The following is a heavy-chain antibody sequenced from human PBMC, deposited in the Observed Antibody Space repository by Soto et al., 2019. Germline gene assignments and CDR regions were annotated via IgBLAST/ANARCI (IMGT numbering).Heavy chain of an antibody. CDR1: GYTLTALS. V-gene: IGHV1-24*01. CDR3: ATSPSGYFQH. D-gene: IGHD3-10*01. CDR2: FDPEDGET. J-gene: IGHJ1*01. Sequence: GASVKVSCKVSGYTLTALSMHWVRQAPGKGLEWMGGFDPEDGETIYAQKFQGRVTMTEDTSTDTAYMELSSLRSEDTAVYYRATSPSGYFQHWGQGTLVTVSS.